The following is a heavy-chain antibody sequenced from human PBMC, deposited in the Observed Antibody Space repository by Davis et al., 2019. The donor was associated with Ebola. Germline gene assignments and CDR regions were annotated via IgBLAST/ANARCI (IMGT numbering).Heavy chain of an antibody. CDR2: IYSGGST. Sequence: GESLKISCAASGFTVSSNYMSWVRQAPGKGLEWVSVIYSGGSTYYANSVKGRFTISRHNSKNTLYLQMNSLRAEDTAVYYCAREAPYYDILTGYYWVLDVWGQGTTVTVSS. CDR1: GFTVSSNY. J-gene: IGHJ6*02. CDR3: AREAPYYDILTGYYWVLDV. D-gene: IGHD3-9*01. V-gene: IGHV3-53*04.